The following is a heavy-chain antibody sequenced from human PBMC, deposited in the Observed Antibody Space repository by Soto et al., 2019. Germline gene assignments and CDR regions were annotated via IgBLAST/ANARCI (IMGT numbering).Heavy chain of an antibody. V-gene: IGHV4-31*03. CDR3: ARDSSGRIQLWSDYYYYGMDV. CDR2: IYYSGST. D-gene: IGHD5-18*01. Sequence: SETLSLTCTVSGGSISSGGYYWSWIRQHPGKGLEWIGYIYYSGSTYYNPSLKSRVTISVDTSKNQFSLKLSSVTAADTAVYYCARDSSGRIQLWSDYYYYGMDVWGQGTTVTVSS. J-gene: IGHJ6*02. CDR1: GGSISSGGYY.